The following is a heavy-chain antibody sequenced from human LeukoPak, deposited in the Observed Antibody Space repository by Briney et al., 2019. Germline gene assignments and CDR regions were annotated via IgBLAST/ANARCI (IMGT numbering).Heavy chain of an antibody. CDR2: VHPNSGNT. D-gene: IGHD1-14*01. CDR3: ARGPRNDP. Sequence: ASVKVSCTTSGYPFTTWEINWVRQAAGQGLEWMGWVHPNSGNTAYAQTFQGRVTMTRDTSISTAYMELSGLRFDDTAVYFCARGPRNDPWGQGTLVTVSS. V-gene: IGHV1-8*01. J-gene: IGHJ5*02. CDR1: GYPFTTWE.